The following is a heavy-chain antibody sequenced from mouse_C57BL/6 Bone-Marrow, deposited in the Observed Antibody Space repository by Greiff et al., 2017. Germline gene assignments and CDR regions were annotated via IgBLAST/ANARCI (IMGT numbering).Heavy chain of an antibody. CDR2: IYPRSGNT. Sequence: QVQLKESGAELARPGASVKLSCKASGYTFTSYGISWVKQRTGQGLEWIGEIYPRSGNTYYNEKFKGKATLTADKSSSTAYMELRSLTSEDSAVYFCPLLRYPWYFDVWGTGTTVTGSS. J-gene: IGHJ1*03. CDR3: PLLRYPWYFDV. D-gene: IGHD1-1*01. CDR1: GYTFTSYG. V-gene: IGHV1-81*01.